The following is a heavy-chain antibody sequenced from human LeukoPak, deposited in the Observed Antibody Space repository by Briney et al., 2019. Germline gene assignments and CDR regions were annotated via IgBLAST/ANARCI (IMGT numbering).Heavy chain of an antibody. CDR1: GGTFSSYA. CDR2: IIPIFGTA. D-gene: IGHD3-22*01. Sequence: GASVKVSCKASGGTFSSYAISWVRQAPGQGLEWMGGIIPIFGTANYAQRFQGRVTITADESTSTAYMELSSLRSEDTAVYYCAKDTQNYYDSSGYRTYFDYWGQGTLVTVSS. V-gene: IGHV1-69*13. J-gene: IGHJ4*02. CDR3: AKDTQNYYDSSGYRTYFDY.